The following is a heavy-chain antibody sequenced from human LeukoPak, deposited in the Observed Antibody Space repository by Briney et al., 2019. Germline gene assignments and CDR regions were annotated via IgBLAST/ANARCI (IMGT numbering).Heavy chain of an antibody. V-gene: IGHV4-39*01. CDR2: IYYSGST. CDR1: GXSITSSSYY. Sequence: SETLSLTCTVSGXSITSSSYYWGWIRQPPGKGLEWIGSIYYSGSTYYNPSLESRVTISVDTSKNQFSLKLSSVTAADTAVYYCARAPVTASAPNYWGQGTLVTVSS. CDR3: ARAPVTASAPNY. J-gene: IGHJ4*02. D-gene: IGHD6-13*01.